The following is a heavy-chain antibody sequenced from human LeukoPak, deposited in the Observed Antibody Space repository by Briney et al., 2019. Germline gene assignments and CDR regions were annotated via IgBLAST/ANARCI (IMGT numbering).Heavy chain of an antibody. J-gene: IGHJ4*02. CDR2: ISDSGRTT. D-gene: IGHD3-10*01. Sequence: GGSLRLSCAVSGLTFSNFKMNWVRQAPGKGLEWVSYISDSGRTTFYADPVKGRFTISRDNAKNSLYLQMSSLRVEDTAVYYCARGGFDGEGYYFDYWGQGTLVTVSS. CDR1: GLTFSNFK. CDR3: ARGGFDGEGYYFDY. V-gene: IGHV3-48*03.